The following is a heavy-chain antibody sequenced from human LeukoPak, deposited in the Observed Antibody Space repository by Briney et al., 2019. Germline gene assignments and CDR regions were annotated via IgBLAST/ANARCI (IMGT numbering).Heavy chain of an antibody. CDR1: GFTVSSNY. CDR3: ARTIAAAFDY. D-gene: IGHD6-13*01. V-gene: IGHV3-53*04. CDR2: IYSGGST. J-gene: IGHJ4*02. Sequence: GGSLRLSCAASGFTVSSNYMSWVRQAPGKGLEWVSVIYSGGSTFYADSVKGRFTISRHNSKNTLYLQMNSLRAEDTAVYYCARTIAAAFDYWGQGTLVTVSS.